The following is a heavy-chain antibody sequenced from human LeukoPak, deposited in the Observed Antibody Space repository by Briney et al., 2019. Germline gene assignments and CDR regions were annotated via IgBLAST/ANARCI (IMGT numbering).Heavy chain of an antibody. CDR2: IIPILGTA. CDR3: ARDRPGRYCSSTRCYMASPFDP. CDR1: RGTFSSYA. Sequence: SVKVSCKASRGTFSSYAISWVRQAPGQGLEWMGGIIPILGTANYAQKFQGRVTITADEFTGTAYMELSSLRSEDTAVYYCARDRPGRYCSSTRCYMASPFDPWGQGTLVTVSS. J-gene: IGHJ5*02. V-gene: IGHV1-69*13. D-gene: IGHD2-2*02.